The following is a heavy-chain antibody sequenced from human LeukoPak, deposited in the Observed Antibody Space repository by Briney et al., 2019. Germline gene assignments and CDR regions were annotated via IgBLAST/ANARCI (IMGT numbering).Heavy chain of an antibody. CDR2: IYYSGTT. Sequence: SETLSLTCTVSGGSFSSGSYYWGWIRQPPGKGLEWIGSIYYSGTTYYNPSLKSRVTISVDTSENQFSLKLSSVTAADTAVYYCARHREAYPNSWFHYWGQGTLVTVSS. CDR1: GGSFSSGSYY. J-gene: IGHJ5*01. V-gene: IGHV4-39*01. CDR3: ARHREAYPNSWFHY.